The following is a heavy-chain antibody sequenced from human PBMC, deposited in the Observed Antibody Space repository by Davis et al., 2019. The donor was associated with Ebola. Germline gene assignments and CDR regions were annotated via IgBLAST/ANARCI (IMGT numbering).Heavy chain of an antibody. CDR3: ARGGSYNAYYFDY. V-gene: IGHV4-34*01. J-gene: IGHJ4*02. D-gene: IGHD1-26*01. Sequence: SETLSLTCTVSGGSISSYYWSWIRQPPGKGLEWIGEINHSGSTNYNPSLKSRVTISVDTSKNQFSLKLNSVTPEDTAVYYCARGGSYNAYYFDYWGQGTLVTVSS. CDR2: INHSGST. CDR1: GGSISSYY.